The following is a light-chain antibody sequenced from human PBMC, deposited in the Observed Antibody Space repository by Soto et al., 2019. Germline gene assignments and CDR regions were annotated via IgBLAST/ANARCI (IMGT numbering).Light chain of an antibody. V-gene: IGKV3-20*01. J-gene: IGKJ5*01. CDR3: QHYGETTIT. CDR1: QSVSRR. CDR2: GAS. Sequence: EIVLTQSQGTLSLSAGGRATLSCRASQSVSRRLAWYQHRPGQSPRLLISGASMRASGVPVRFSGSGSGTDFTLTISRLENEDFAVYDGQHYGETTITFGLGTRLEIK.